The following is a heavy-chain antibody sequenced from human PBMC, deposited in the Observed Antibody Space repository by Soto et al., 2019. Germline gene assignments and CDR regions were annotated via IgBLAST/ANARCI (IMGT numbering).Heavy chain of an antibody. V-gene: IGHV3-21*01. CDR1: TFNFTSYS. CDR3: ARVNSATGSMQLAH. Sequence: EVHLVESGGGLVKPGGSLRLTCAGSTFNFTSYSLNWVRQAPGKGLEWVSSISATSTYIFYADSVKGRFTISRDNAQNTVSLQTNSLRAEDTALYYWARVNSATGSMQLAHWGQGTLVTVSS. CDR2: ISATSTYI. D-gene: IGHD3-9*01. J-gene: IGHJ4*02.